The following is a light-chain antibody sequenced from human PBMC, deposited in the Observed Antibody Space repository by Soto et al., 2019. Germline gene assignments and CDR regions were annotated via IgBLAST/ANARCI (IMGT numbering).Light chain of an antibody. CDR2: AAS. V-gene: IGKV1-39*01. CDR1: QSISSY. CDR3: QQSYNSQVT. J-gene: IGKJ3*01. Sequence: DIQMTQSPSSLSASVGDRVTITCRASQSISSYLNWYQQKPGKAPKVLIYAASSLQSGVPSRFRGSGSGTDFTLTISSLQPEDFATYYCQQSYNSQVTFGPGTKVDIK.